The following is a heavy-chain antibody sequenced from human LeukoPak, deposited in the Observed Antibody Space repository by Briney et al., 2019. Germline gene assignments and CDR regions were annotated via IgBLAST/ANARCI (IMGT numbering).Heavy chain of an antibody. V-gene: IGHV3-21*01. J-gene: IGHJ4*02. CDR2: ISTSSTYI. CDR3: ARDASGSSMGLIDF. Sequence: PGGSLRLSCVASEFTLRSYSMHWVRQAPGKGLEWVSYISTSSTYIYYADSVMGRLTISRDNAKNSLYLHMSSLRAEDTAVYYCARDASGSSMGLIDFWGQGTLVTVSS. D-gene: IGHD1-26*01. CDR1: EFTLRSYS.